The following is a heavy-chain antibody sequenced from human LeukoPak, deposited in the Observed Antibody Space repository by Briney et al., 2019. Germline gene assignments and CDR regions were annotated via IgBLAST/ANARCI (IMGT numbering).Heavy chain of an antibody. D-gene: IGHD6-6*01. CDR3: AREEQLGLIDY. CDR1: GFTFSSYS. Sequence: GGSLRLSCAASGFTFSSYSRNWVRQAPGKGLEWVSYITSSSRTIYYADYVKGRFTISRDNDKNSLYLQMNSLRAEDTAVYYCAREEQLGLIDYWGQRTLVTVSS. CDR2: ITSSSRTI. J-gene: IGHJ4*02. V-gene: IGHV3-48*01.